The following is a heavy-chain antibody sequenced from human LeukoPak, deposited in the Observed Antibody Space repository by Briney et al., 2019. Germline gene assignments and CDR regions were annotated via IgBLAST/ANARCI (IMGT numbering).Heavy chain of an antibody. Sequence: PSETLSLTCTVSGGSISSYYWSWIRQPPGKRLEWIGYIYSSGNTNYNPSLKSRVTISVDTSKNKFSLKLSSVTAADTAVYYCARHIPYSGNYLFDYWGQGTLVTVSS. V-gene: IGHV4-4*09. CDR1: GGSISSYY. CDR3: ARHIPYSGNYLFDY. CDR2: IYSSGNT. J-gene: IGHJ4*02. D-gene: IGHD1-26*01.